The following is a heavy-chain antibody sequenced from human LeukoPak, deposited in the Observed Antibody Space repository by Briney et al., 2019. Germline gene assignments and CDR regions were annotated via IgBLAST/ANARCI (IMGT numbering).Heavy chain of an antibody. V-gene: IGHV3-7*01. D-gene: IGHD6-13*01. CDR3: ATSSWYTY. J-gene: IGHJ4*02. CDR2: IKQDGSEK. Sequence: GGSLRLSCAASGFTFSSNWMSWVRQAPGKGLEWAANIKQDGSEKYYVDSVKGRFTISRDNAKNSLYLQMNSLRAEDTAVYYCATSSWYTYWGQGTLVTVSS. CDR1: GFTFSSNW.